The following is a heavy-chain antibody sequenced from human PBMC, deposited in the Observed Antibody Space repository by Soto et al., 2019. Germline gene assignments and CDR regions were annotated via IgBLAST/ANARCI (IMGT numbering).Heavy chain of an antibody. V-gene: IGHV3-33*01. CDR2: IWYDGSNK. CDR3: ARAVVDIAAQDI. D-gene: IGHD6-6*01. J-gene: IGHJ4*02. Sequence: GGSLRLSCAASGFTFSSYGMHWVRQAPGKGLEWVAVIWYDGSNKYYADSVKGRFTISRDNSKNTLYLQMNSLRAEDTAVYYCARAVVDIAAQDIWGQGTLVTVSS. CDR1: GFTFSSYG.